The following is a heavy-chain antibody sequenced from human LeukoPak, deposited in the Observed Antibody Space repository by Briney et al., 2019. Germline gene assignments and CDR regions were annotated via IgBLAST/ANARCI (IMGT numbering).Heavy chain of an antibody. Sequence: ASVKVSCKASGYTFTGYYVHWVRQAPGQGLEWMGRINPNSGGTNYAQKFQGRVTMTRDTSISTAYMELSRLRSDDTAVYYCARPRRGSSWYDYWGQGTLVTVSS. CDR1: GYTFTGYY. V-gene: IGHV1-2*06. J-gene: IGHJ4*02. CDR3: ARPRRGSSWYDY. CDR2: INPNSGGT. D-gene: IGHD6-13*01.